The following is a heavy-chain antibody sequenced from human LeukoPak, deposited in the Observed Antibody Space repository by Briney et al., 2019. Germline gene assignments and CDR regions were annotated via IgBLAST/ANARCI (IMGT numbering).Heavy chain of an antibody. Sequence: SETLSLTCAVYGGSFSGYYWSWIRQPPGKALEWIGEINHSGSTNYNPSLKSRVTISVDTSKNQFSLKLSSVTAADTAVYYCARSGITIFGVVIGFFDYWGQGTLVTVSS. V-gene: IGHV4-34*01. CDR1: GGSFSGYY. D-gene: IGHD3-3*01. CDR3: ARSGITIFGVVIGFFDY. J-gene: IGHJ4*02. CDR2: INHSGST.